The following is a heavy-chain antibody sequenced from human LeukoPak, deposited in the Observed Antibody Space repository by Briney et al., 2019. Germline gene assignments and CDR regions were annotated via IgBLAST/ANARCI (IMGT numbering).Heavy chain of an antibody. J-gene: IGHJ4*02. CDR1: GYTLTELS. Sequence: ASVKVSCKVSGYTLTELSMHWVRQAPGKGLEWMGGFDPEDGETIYAQKFQGRVTMTEDTSTDTAYMELSSLRSEDTAVYYCATGPRLFPARSVDYWGQGTLVTVSS. D-gene: IGHD2-21*02. CDR3: ATGPRLFPARSVDY. V-gene: IGHV1-24*01. CDR2: FDPEDGET.